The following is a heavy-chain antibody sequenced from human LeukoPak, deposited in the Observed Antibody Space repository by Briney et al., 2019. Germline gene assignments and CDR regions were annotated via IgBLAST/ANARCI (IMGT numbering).Heavy chain of an antibody. CDR1: GFTFSSYA. CDR3: ARGGTTVTRPITGPDY. CDR2: ISYDGSNK. V-gene: IGHV3-30-3*01. D-gene: IGHD4-17*01. Sequence: GRSLRLSCAASGFTFSSYAMHWVRQAPGKGLEWVAVISYDGSNKYYADSVKGRFTISRDNSKNTLYLQMNSLRAEDTAVYYCARGGTTVTRPITGPDYWGQGTLVTVSS. J-gene: IGHJ4*02.